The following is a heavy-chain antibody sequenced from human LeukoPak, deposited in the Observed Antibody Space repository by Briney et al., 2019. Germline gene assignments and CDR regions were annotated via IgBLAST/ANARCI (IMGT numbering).Heavy chain of an antibody. D-gene: IGHD6-19*01. V-gene: IGHV3-23*01. CDR2: ISGSGTSA. Sequence: GGSLRLSCAASGFTFSSYAMSWARQAPGKGLEWVSGISGSGTSAYYADSVKGRFTISRDNSKNTLYLQMNSLRAEDTALYYCARELRIAVAGTKDYWGQGTPVTVSS. CDR3: ARELRIAVAGTKDY. J-gene: IGHJ4*02. CDR1: GFTFSSYA.